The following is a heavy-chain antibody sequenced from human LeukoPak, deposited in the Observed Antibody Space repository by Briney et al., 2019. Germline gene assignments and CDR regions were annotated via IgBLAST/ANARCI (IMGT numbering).Heavy chain of an antibody. Sequence: KPSQTLSLTCTVSGGSISSGGYYWSWIRQHPGKGLEWFGYIYYSGSTYYNPSLKSRVTISVDTSKNQFSLKLCSVTAADTAVYYCARVLAARPYPFDYWGQGTLVAVSS. CDR2: IYYSGST. D-gene: IGHD6-6*01. V-gene: IGHV4-31*03. CDR3: ARVLAARPYPFDY. CDR1: GGSISSGGYY. J-gene: IGHJ4*02.